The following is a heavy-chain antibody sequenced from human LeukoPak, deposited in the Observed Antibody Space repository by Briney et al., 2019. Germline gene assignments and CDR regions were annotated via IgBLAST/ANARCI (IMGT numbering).Heavy chain of an antibody. CDR2: ISYDGSNK. CDR1: GFTFSSYW. CDR3: ARDGGYDSSGYYNNWFDP. Sequence: GGSLRLSCAASGFTFSSYWMSWVRQAPGKGLEWVAVISYDGSNKYYADSVKGRFTISRDNSKNTLYLQMNSLRAEDTAVYYCARDGGYDSSGYYNNWFDPWGQGTLVTVSS. J-gene: IGHJ5*02. V-gene: IGHV3-30*03. D-gene: IGHD3-22*01.